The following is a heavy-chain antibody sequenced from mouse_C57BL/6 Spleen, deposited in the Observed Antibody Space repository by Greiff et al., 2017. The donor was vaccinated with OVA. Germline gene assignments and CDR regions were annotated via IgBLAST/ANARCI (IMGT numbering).Heavy chain of an antibody. CDR3: SRELFIDY. J-gene: IGHJ4*01. CDR1: GYAFSSSW. V-gene: IGHV1-82*01. Sequence: VQLQQSGPELVKPGASVKISCKASGYAFSSSWMNWVKQRPGKGLEWIGRIYPGNGGTNYNGKFKGKATLTADKSSSTAYMQLSSLTSEDSAVYFCSRELFIDYWGQGTSVTVS. CDR2: IYPGNGGT.